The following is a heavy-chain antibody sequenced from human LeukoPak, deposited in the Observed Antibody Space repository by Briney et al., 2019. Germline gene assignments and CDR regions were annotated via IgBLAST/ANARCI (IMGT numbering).Heavy chain of an antibody. D-gene: IGHD3-10*01. V-gene: IGHV1-8*03. CDR3: ARDKPHYYGSGRGFDY. CDR2: MNPNSGNT. Sequence: ASVKVSCKASGYTFTSYDFNWVRQATGQGLEWMGWMNPNSGNTGYAQKFQGRVTITRNTSINTAYMELSSLRSEDTAVYYCARDKPHYYGSGRGFDYWGQGTLVTVSS. CDR1: GYTFTSYD. J-gene: IGHJ4*02.